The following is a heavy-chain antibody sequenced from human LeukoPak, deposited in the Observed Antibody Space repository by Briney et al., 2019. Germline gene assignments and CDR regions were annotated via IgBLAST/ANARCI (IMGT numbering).Heavy chain of an antibody. Sequence: GGSPRLSCAASGFTFDDYAMHWVRQAPGKGLEWVSGISWNSGSIGYADSVKGRFTISRDNAKNSLYLQMNSLRAEDTALYYCAKDIFGQQLVAFGYWGQGTLVTVSS. CDR3: AKDIFGQQLVAFGY. J-gene: IGHJ4*02. D-gene: IGHD6-13*01. CDR2: ISWNSGSI. CDR1: GFTFDDYA. V-gene: IGHV3-9*01.